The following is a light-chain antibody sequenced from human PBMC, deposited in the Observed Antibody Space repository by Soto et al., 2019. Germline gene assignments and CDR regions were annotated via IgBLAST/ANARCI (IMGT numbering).Light chain of an antibody. CDR1: QSVSSN. CDR2: GAS. J-gene: IGKJ2*01. Sequence: EVVMTQSPATLSVSPGERATLSCRASQSVSSNLAWYQQKAGQAPRLLIYGASTRAAGIPARFSGSGSATEFTLTISSLQSEDFAVYYCHHYNNWPPYTFGQGTKVGIK. CDR3: HHYNNWPPYT. V-gene: IGKV3D-15*01.